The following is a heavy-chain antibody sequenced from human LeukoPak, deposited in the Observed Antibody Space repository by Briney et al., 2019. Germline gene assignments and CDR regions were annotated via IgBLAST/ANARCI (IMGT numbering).Heavy chain of an antibody. CDR2: INPSGGST. V-gene: IGHV1-46*01. Sequence: ASVKVSCKASGYTFTSYYMHWVRQAPGQGLEWVGIINPSGGSTSYAQKFQGRVTMTRDTSTSTVYMELSSLTSEDTAVYYCARWIKHDYGDYPLLDWGQGTLVTVSS. J-gene: IGHJ4*02. D-gene: IGHD4-17*01. CDR1: GYTFTSYY. CDR3: ARWIKHDYGDYPLLD.